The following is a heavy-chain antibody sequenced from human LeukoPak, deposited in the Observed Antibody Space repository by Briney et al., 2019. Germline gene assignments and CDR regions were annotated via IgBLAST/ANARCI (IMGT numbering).Heavy chain of an antibody. CDR3: ARGADSGMDV. J-gene: IGHJ6*03. CDR1: GGSFSGYY. Sequence: SETLSLTCAVYGGSFSGYYWSWIRQPPGKGLEWIGEINHSGSTNYNPSLKSRVTISVDTSKNQFSLKLSSVTAADTAVYYCARGADSGMDVWGKGTTVTISS. CDR2: INHSGST. V-gene: IGHV4-34*01. D-gene: IGHD2-21*02.